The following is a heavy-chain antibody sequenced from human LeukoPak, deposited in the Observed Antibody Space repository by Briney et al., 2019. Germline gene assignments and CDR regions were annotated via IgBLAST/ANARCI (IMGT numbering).Heavy chain of an antibody. J-gene: IGHJ4*02. V-gene: IGHV3-7*01. Sequence: GGSLRLSCAASGFMFSTYWMTWVRQAPGKGLEGVANIKPDGSETYYVDPVKGRFTISRDNTKNLLYLQMNSLRGEDAAVYYCGGFGYEAAVDLWGQGTLVTVSS. CDR1: GFMFSTYW. CDR2: IKPDGSET. D-gene: IGHD6-13*01. CDR3: GGFGYEAAVDL.